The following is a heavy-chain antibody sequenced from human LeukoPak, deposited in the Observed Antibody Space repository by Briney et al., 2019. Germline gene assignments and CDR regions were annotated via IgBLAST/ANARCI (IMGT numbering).Heavy chain of an antibody. D-gene: IGHD4-17*01. V-gene: IGHV3-21*01. CDR3: ARPADDYESPDAFDI. CDR2: ISSSSSYI. Sequence: GGSLRLSCATSAFIFNNAWMSWVRQAPGKGLEWVSSISSSSSYIYYADSVKGRFTISRDNAKNSLYLQMNSLRAEDTAVYYCARPADDYESPDAFDIWGQGTMVTVSS. CDR1: AFIFNNAW. J-gene: IGHJ3*02.